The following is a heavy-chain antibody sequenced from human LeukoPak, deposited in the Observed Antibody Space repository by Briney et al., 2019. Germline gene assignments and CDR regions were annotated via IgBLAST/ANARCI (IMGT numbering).Heavy chain of an antibody. Sequence: PSETLSLTCAVYGGSFSGYYWSWIRQPPGKGLEWIGEINHSGNTNYNPSLKSRVTISVDTSKNQFSLKLSSVTAADTAVYYCARVERYCSSTSCYFSHKNYFDYWGQGTLVTVSS. CDR2: INHSGNT. CDR3: ARVERYCSSTSCYFSHKNYFDY. D-gene: IGHD2-2*01. J-gene: IGHJ4*02. CDR1: GGSFSGYY. V-gene: IGHV4-34*01.